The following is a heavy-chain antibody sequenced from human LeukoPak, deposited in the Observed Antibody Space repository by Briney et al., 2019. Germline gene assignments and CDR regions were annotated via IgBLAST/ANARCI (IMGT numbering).Heavy chain of an antibody. Sequence: GGSLRLSCAASGFTFSSYSMNWVRQAPGKGLEWVAVISYDGSNKYYADSVKGRFTISRDNSKNTLYVQMNSLRAEDTAVYYCARGSRVSGYYYYYMDVWGKGTTVTVSS. J-gene: IGHJ6*03. CDR3: ARGSRVSGYYYYYMDV. D-gene: IGHD1-26*01. V-gene: IGHV3-30*05. CDR2: ISYDGSNK. CDR1: GFTFSSYS.